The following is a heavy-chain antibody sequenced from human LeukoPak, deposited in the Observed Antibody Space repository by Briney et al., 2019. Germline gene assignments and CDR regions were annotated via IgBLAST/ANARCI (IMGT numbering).Heavy chain of an antibody. Sequence: PGGSLRLSCAASGFTFSSYAMSWVRQAPGKGLEWVSAISGSGGSTYYADSVKGRFTISKDSSKTILYLQMNSLRAEDAAVYFCAKGSAAGRPYYFDYWGRGTLVTVSS. CDR1: GFTFSSYA. D-gene: IGHD6-25*01. J-gene: IGHJ4*02. CDR2: ISGSGGST. CDR3: AKGSAAGRPYYFDY. V-gene: IGHV3-23*01.